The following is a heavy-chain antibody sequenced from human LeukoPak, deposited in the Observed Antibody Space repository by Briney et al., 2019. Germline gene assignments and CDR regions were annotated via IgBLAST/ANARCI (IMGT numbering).Heavy chain of an antibody. CDR3: ARLRYYGMDV. J-gene: IGHJ6*02. V-gene: IGHV3-48*04. CDR2: TSSSSSTI. Sequence: PGGSLRRSCAASGFTFSGYDMSWVRQAPGKGLEWVSYTSSSSSTIYYADSVKSRFTISRDNAKNSLYLQMNSLRAEDTAVYYCARLRYYGMDVWGQGTTVTVSS. CDR1: GFTFSGYD.